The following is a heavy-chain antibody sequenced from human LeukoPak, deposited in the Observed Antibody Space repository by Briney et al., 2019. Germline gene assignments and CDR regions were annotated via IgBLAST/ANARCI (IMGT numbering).Heavy chain of an antibody. CDR3: VNREGGDPPFDY. CDR1: GFTFSSYA. CDR2: ISGSGGST. Sequence: PGGSLRLSCAASGFTFSSYAMSWVRQAPGKGLEWVSTISGSGGSTYYADSVKGRFTISRDNSKNTLYLQMNSLRAEDTAVYYCVNREGGDPPFDYWGQGTLVTVSS. D-gene: IGHD2-21*02. J-gene: IGHJ4*02. V-gene: IGHV3-23*01.